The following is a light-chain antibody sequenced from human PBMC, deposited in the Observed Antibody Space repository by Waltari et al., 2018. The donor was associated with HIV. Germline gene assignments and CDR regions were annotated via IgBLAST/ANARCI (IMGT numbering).Light chain of an antibody. V-gene: IGKV3-11*01. J-gene: IGKJ4*01. CDR1: QSVSRH. CDR2: GIS. CDR3: QQRGTWPQVT. Sequence: EIVLTQSPATLSVSPGERAILSCRASQSVSRHLAWYQQKSGQAPRLLIYGISTRAAGTPGRFNGSGSGTDFTLTITDVEPADVAVYYCQQRGTWPQVTFGGGTRVEI.